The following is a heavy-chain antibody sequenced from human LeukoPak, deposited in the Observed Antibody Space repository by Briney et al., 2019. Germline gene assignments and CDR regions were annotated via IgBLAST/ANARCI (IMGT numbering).Heavy chain of an antibody. V-gene: IGHV4-34*01. CDR3: AGYGGYCSSTSCSSLDY. CDR1: GGSFSGYY. Sequence: PSETLSLTCAVYGGSFSGYYWSWIRQPPGKGLEWIGEVNHSGSTNYNPSLKSRVTISVDTSKNQFSLKPSSVTAADTAVYYCAGYGGYCSSTSCSSLDYWGQGTLVTVSS. J-gene: IGHJ4*02. D-gene: IGHD2-2*01. CDR2: VNHSGST.